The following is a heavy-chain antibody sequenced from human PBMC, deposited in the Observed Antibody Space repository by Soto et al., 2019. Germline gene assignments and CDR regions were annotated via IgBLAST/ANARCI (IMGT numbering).Heavy chain of an antibody. J-gene: IGHJ4*02. V-gene: IGHV3-33*01. Sequence: QVQLVESGGGVVQPGRSLRLSCAASGFTFSRYGMHWVRQAPGKGLEWVAVIYYDGGNKDYGDSVKGRFTISRDNSRNTLYPQMNSLRVEDTAVYYCARDDNNSWGQGALVTVSS. D-gene: IGHD3-22*01. CDR1: GFTFSRYG. CDR3: ARDDNNS. CDR2: IYYDGGNK.